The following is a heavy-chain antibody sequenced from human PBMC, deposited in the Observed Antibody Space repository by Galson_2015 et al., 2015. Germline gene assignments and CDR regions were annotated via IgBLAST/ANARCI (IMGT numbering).Heavy chain of an antibody. J-gene: IGHJ5*02. Sequence: SVKVSCKASGYTFTSYAMNWVRQAPGQGLEWMGWINTNTGNPTYAQGFTGRFVFSLDTSVSTAYLQISSLKAEDTAVYYCARVDMVRGVYWFDPWGQGTLVTVSS. V-gene: IGHV7-4-1*02. D-gene: IGHD3-10*01. CDR3: ARVDMVRGVYWFDP. CDR1: GYTFTSYA. CDR2: INTNTGNP.